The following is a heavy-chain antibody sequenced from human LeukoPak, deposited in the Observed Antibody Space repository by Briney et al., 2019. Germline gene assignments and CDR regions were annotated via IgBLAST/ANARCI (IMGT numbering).Heavy chain of an antibody. J-gene: IGHJ5*02. D-gene: IGHD6-13*01. CDR1: GGSISSGSYY. Sequence: SQTLSLTCTVSGGSISSGSYYWSWIRQPPGKGLEWIGYIYYSGSTNYNPSLKSRVTISVDTSKNQFSLKLNSVTAADTAVYYCARDNGYSSSRAFDPWGQGTLVTVSS. CDR3: ARDNGYSSSRAFDP. V-gene: IGHV4-61*01. CDR2: IYYSGST.